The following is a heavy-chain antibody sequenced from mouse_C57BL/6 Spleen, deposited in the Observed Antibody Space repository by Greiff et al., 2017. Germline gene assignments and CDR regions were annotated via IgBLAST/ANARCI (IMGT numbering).Heavy chain of an antibody. J-gene: IGHJ2*01. Sequence: QVQLQQPGAELVMPGASVKLSCKASGYTFTSYWMHWVKQRPGQGLEWIGEIDPCDSYTNYKQKFKGKSTLTVDKSSSTAYMQLSSLTSEDSAIYYCARLSSYFDYWGQGTTLTVSS. V-gene: IGHV1-69*01. CDR1: GYTFTSYW. CDR3: ARLSSYFDY. CDR2: IDPCDSYT.